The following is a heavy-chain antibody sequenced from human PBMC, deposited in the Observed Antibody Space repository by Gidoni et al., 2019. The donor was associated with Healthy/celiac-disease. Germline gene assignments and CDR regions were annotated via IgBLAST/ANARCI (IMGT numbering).Heavy chain of an antibody. J-gene: IGHJ3*02. CDR2: SYYSGST. D-gene: IGHD3-16*02. Sequence: QVQLQESGPGLVKPSETLSLTCTVSGGSISSYSWSWIRQPPGKGLDWIGYSYYSGSTNYNPSLKSRVTISVDTSKNQFSLKLSSVTAADTAVYYCARGVEMITFGGVIGFGAFDIWGQGTMVTVSS. CDR1: GGSISSYS. CDR3: ARGVEMITFGGVIGFGAFDI. V-gene: IGHV4-59*08.